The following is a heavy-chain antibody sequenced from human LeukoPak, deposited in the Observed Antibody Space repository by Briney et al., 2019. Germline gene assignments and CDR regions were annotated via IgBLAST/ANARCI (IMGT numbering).Heavy chain of an antibody. CDR3: ARGVVRGVTSYYYYGMDV. J-gene: IGHJ6*04. V-gene: IGHV1-18*04. CDR1: GYTFTSYG. D-gene: IGHD3-10*01. CDR2: ISAYNGNT. Sequence: ASVKVPCKASGYTFTSYGISWVRQAPGQGLEWMGWISAYNGNTNYAQKLQGRVTMTTDTSTSTAYMELRSLRSDDTAVYYCARGVVRGVTSYYYYGMDVWGKGTTVTVSS.